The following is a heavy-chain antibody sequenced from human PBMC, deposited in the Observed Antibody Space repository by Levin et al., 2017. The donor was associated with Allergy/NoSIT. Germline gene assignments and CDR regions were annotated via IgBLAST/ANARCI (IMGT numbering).Heavy chain of an antibody. Sequence: GSLRLSCAVFGESFSGYSWTWIRQPPGEGLEWIGEASGTGGANYNPSLNGRITISLDASKNQFSLQLTSVTAADTALYYCARARFDSWAHLYYGLDVWGQGTTVTVSS. D-gene: IGHD3-3*01. J-gene: IGHJ6*02. CDR1: GESFSGYS. V-gene: IGHV4-34*01. CDR2: ASGTGGA. CDR3: ARARFDSWAHLYYGLDV.